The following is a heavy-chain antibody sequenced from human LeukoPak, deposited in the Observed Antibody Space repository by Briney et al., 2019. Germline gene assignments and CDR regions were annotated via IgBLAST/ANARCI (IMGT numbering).Heavy chain of an antibody. Sequence: RGSLRLSCAASGLTFGDYAMSWVRQAPGKGLEWVSAISGSGGSTYYADSVKGRFTISRDNFKNTLYLQMNSLRVEDTAIYYCARTGNYRFDYWGQGTLVTVSS. CDR1: GLTFGDYA. CDR2: ISGSGGST. J-gene: IGHJ4*02. CDR3: ARTGNYRFDY. V-gene: IGHV3-23*01. D-gene: IGHD1-7*01.